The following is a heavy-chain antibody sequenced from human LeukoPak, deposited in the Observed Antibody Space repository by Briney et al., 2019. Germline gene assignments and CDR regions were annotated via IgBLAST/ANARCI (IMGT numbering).Heavy chain of an antibody. CDR1: GFSVRSNY. CDR3: ANVRGVYCSSPACYYYDA. D-gene: IGHD2-2*01. V-gene: IGHV3-53*01. CDR2: IYSDGSI. Sequence: GGSLRLSCAASGFSVRSNYISWVRQAPGKGLEWVSMIYSDGSIFHADSVKGRFTMSRDNSNDTVYLQLSSLRAEDSALYYCANVRGVYCSSPACYYYDAWGQGTPVTVSS. J-gene: IGHJ4*02.